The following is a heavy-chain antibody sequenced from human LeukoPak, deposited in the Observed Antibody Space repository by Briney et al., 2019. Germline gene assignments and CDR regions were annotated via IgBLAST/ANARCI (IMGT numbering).Heavy chain of an antibody. J-gene: IGHJ5*02. V-gene: IGHV4-59*01. Sequence: PSETLSLTCTVSGGSISSYYWSWIRQPPGKGLEWIGYIYYSGSTNYNPSLKSRVTISVDTSKNQFSLKLSSVTAADTAVYFCARFEDYYSSGSPNNWFDPWGQGTLVTVSS. D-gene: IGHD3-10*01. CDR1: GGSISSYY. CDR2: IYYSGST. CDR3: ARFEDYYSSGSPNNWFDP.